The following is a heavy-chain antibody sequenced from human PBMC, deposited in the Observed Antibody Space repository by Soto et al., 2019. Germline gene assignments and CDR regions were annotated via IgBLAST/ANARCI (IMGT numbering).Heavy chain of an antibody. CDR1: GYTFTSYD. CDR3: ARVLGYGMDV. CDR2: MNPNSGNT. Sequence: QVQLVQSGAEVKKPGASVKVSCKASGYTFTSYDINWVRQATGQGLEWMGWMNPNSGNTGYAQKFQGRVTMTRNTSLSTAYLELSRLSSDDTAGDYCARVLGYGMDVWGQGTTVTVS. V-gene: IGHV1-8*01. J-gene: IGHJ6*02. D-gene: IGHD7-27*01.